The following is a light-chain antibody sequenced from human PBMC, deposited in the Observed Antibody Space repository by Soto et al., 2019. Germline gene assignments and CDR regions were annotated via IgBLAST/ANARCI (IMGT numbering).Light chain of an antibody. Sequence: QSVLIQPPSASGTPGQRVTIPCSGSSSNIGRNYVYWYQQLPGTAPKLLIYRNNHRPSGVPDRFSVSKSGTSASLAISGLRSEDEADYYCAAWDDSLSVLYVFGTGTKGTV. CDR3: AAWDDSLSVLYV. CDR2: RNN. J-gene: IGLJ1*01. V-gene: IGLV1-47*01. CDR1: SSNIGRNY.